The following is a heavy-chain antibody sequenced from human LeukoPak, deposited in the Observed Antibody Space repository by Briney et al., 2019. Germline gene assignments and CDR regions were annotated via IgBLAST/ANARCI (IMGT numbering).Heavy chain of an antibody. CDR3: ARGDSSGYSDFDY. CDR2: ISSNGGST. CDR1: GFTFSSYS. Sequence: SGGSLRLSCAASGFTFSSYSMNWVRQAPGKGLEYVSAISSNGGSTYYANSVKGRFTISRDNSKNTLYLQMGSLRAEDMAVYYCARGDSSGYSDFDYWGQGTLVTVSS. V-gene: IGHV3-64*01. D-gene: IGHD3-22*01. J-gene: IGHJ4*02.